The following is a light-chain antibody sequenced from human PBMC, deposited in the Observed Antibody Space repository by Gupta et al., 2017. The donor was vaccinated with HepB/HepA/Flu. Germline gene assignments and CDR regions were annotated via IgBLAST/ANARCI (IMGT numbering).Light chain of an antibody. Sequence: QSVLPQPPSASGTPGQRVTISCSGSNSNIGTNTVNWYQQLPGTAPKLLIYSVTQRPSGVPDRFSGSKSGTSASLAISGLQSEDEADYYCAAWDDSVNGRAYVFGTGTKVTVL. CDR3: AAWDDSVNGRAYV. CDR2: SVT. V-gene: IGLV1-44*01. J-gene: IGLJ1*01. CDR1: NSNIGTNT.